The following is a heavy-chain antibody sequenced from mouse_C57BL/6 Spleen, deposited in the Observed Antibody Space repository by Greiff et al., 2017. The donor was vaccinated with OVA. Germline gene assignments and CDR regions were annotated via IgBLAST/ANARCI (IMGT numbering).Heavy chain of an antibody. CDR3: ARERYGTHWYFDV. D-gene: IGHD1-1*01. J-gene: IGHJ1*03. CDR2: INYDGSST. V-gene: IGHV5-16*01. Sequence: EVKLMESEGGLVQPGSSMKLSCTASGFTFSDYYMAWVRQVPEKGLEWVANINYDGSSTYYLDSLKSRFIISRDNAKNILYLQMSSLKSEDTATYYCARERYGTHWYFDVWGTGTTVTVSS. CDR1: GFTFSDYY.